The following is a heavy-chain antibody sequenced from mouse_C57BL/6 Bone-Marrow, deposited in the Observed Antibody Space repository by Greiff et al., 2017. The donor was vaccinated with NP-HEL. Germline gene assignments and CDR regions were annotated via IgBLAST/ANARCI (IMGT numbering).Heavy chain of an antibody. CDR3: ARASFTGTKVLYFDY. CDR2: ISSGSSTI. CDR1: GFTFSDYG. V-gene: IGHV5-17*01. D-gene: IGHD4-1*01. Sequence: DVMLVESGGGLVKPGGSLKLSCAASGFTFSDYGMHWVRQAPEKGLEWVAYISSGSSTIYYADTVKGRFTISRDNAKNTLFLQMTSLRSEDTAMYYCARASFTGTKVLYFDYWGQGTTLTVSS. J-gene: IGHJ2*01.